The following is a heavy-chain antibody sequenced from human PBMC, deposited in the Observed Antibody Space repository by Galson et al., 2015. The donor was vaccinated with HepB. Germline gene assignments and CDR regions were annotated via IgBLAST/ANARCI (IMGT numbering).Heavy chain of an antibody. V-gene: IGHV3-23*01. CDR2: ISGSGGST. CDR3: ANSNSSLDYFDY. Sequence: SLRLSCAASGFTFSSYAMSWVRQAPGKGLEWVSAISGSGGSTYYADSVKGRFTISRDNSKNTLYLQMNSLRAEDTAVYYCANSNSSLDYFDYWGQGTLVTVSS. J-gene: IGHJ4*02. D-gene: IGHD4-23*01. CDR1: GFTFSSYA.